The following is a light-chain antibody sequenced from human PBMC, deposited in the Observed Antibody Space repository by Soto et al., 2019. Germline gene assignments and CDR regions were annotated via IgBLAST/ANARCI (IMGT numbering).Light chain of an antibody. V-gene: IGLV1-40*01. CDR1: ACNIGAGSE. J-gene: IGLJ3*02. CDR2: GHN. Sequence: QSVLTQPPSMSEAPRQRVPISCNGNACNIGAGSEVHWYQQPPGKARKLPISGHNIRPSGVPDRFFGSKSGPSGSLAINGLQAEDEADYFCQSYDISLSGSGEFGGGTKVTVL. CDR3: QSYDISLSGSGE.